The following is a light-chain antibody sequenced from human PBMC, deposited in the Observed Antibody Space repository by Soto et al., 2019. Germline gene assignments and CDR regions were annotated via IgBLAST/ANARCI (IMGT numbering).Light chain of an antibody. CDR1: QSVRIF. V-gene: IGKV3-11*01. J-gene: IGKJ2*01. Sequence: EIVLTQSPATLSLSPGERATLSCRASQSVRIFLAWYQQKPGQAPRLLIYDASNRATGIPDRCSGSGSRTDFTLTISSLEPEDFAVYYCQQRGNWPLYTFGQGAKVEMK. CDR2: DAS. CDR3: QQRGNWPLYT.